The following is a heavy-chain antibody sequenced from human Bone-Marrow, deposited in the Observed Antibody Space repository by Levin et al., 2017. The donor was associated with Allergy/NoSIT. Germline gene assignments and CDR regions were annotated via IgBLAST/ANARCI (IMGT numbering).Heavy chain of an antibody. CDR1: GYTFIGYY. V-gene: IGHV1-2*02. D-gene: IGHD6-6*01. Sequence: GASVKVSCKASGYTFIGYYMHWVRQAPGQGLEWMGWINPDNGGTHYAEKFQGRVTMTRDTSINTVFLDLDRLTSDDTAVYFCAGGVGRTGLQARFFCWFDAWGQGALVTVSS. CDR2: INPDNGGT. CDR3: AGGVGRTGLQARFFCWFDA. J-gene: IGHJ5*02.